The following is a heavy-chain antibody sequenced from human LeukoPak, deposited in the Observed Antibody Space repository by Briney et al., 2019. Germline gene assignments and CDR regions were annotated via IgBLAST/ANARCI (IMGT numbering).Heavy chain of an antibody. CDR2: IYTSGST. Sequence: SETLSLTCTVSGGSISSGSYYWSWIRQPAGKGLEWIGRIYTSGSTNYNPSLKSRVTISVDRSKNQFSLKLSSVTAADTAVYYCARTYCGGDCRGYYYHYYMDVWGKGTTVTISS. CDR1: GGSISSGSYY. D-gene: IGHD2-21*02. J-gene: IGHJ6*03. CDR3: ARTYCGGDCRGYYYHYYMDV. V-gene: IGHV4-61*02.